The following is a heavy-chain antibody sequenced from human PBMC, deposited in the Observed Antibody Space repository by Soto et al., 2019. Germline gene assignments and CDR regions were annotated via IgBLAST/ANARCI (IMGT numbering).Heavy chain of an antibody. CDR2: LHYSGST. V-gene: IGHV4-61*01. CDR1: GGSVSSTSYY. D-gene: IGHD2-15*01. Sequence: PSETLSLTCTVSGGSVSSTSYYWTWIRQPPGKGLESIGYLHYSGSTNYNPSLQSRVTISVDTSKNQFSLELTSVTAADTAVHYCARAWALVYIAFWGQGALVTVSS. CDR3: ARAWALVYIAF. J-gene: IGHJ1*01.